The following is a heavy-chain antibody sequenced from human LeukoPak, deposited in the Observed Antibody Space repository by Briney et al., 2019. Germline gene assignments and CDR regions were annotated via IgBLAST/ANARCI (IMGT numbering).Heavy chain of an antibody. J-gene: IGHJ6*02. Sequence: GGSLRLSCAASGFTFSSYDMHWVPQATGKGLEWVSAIGTAGDTYYPGSVKGRFTISRENAKNSLYLQMNSLRAGDTAVYYCARGSSSWYYYYGMDVWGQGTTVTVSS. D-gene: IGHD6-13*01. CDR2: IGTAGDT. CDR3: ARGSSSWYYYYGMDV. CDR1: GFTFSSYD. V-gene: IGHV3-13*01.